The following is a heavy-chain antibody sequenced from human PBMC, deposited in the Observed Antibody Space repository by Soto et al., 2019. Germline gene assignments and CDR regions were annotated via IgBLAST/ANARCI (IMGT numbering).Heavy chain of an antibody. CDR2: IGTAGDT. CDR1: GFTFSSYD. D-gene: IGHD3-10*01. CDR3: AKDHSGSIVRGVIIPLDGMDV. J-gene: IGHJ6*02. Sequence: GGSLRLSCAASGFTFSSYDMHWVRQATGKGLEWVSAIGTAGDTYYPGSVKGRFTISRENAKNSLYLQMNSLRAGDTAVYYCAKDHSGSIVRGVIIPLDGMDVWGQGTTVTVSS. V-gene: IGHV3-13*01.